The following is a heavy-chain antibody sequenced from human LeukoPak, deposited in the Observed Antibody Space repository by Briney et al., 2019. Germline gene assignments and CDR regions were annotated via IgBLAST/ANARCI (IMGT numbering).Heavy chain of an antibody. J-gene: IGHJ4*02. V-gene: IGHV3-30*09. CDR2: ISYDGSNK. Sequence: GGSLRLSCAASGFTFSSYAIHWVRQAPGKGLEWVSIISYDGSNKYYADSVKGRFAISRDNSKNTLDLQMNSLRADDTAVYYCARDPNYYDSSSYFDSWGQGTLVTVSS. D-gene: IGHD3-22*01. CDR1: GFTFSSYA. CDR3: ARDPNYYDSSSYFDS.